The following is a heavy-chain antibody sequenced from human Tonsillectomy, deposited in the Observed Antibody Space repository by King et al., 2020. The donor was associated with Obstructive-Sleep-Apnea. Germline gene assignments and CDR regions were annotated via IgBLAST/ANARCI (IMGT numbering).Heavy chain of an antibody. CDR1: GFTFSSYA. V-gene: IGHV3-23*04. D-gene: IGHD6-19*01. Sequence: VQLVESGGGLVQPGGSLRLSCAASGFTFSSYAMSWVRQAPGRGLEWVSGISGSGVGTFYADSVKGRFTISRDNSKNTLYLQMNSLRAEDTAVYYCAKDWAVAGTRYFDYWGQGTLVTVSS. CDR2: ISGSGVGT. CDR3: AKDWAVAGTRYFDY. J-gene: IGHJ4*02.